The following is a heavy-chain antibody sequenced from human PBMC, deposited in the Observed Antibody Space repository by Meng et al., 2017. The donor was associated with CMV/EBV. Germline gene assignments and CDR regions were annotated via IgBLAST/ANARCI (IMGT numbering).Heavy chain of an antibody. D-gene: IGHD3-10*01. CDR1: GYTFTSYD. V-gene: IGHV1-8*01. J-gene: IGHJ6*02. CDR3: ARAPGWFGEKGMDV. CDR2: MNPNSGNT. Sequence: ASVQVSCKASGYTFTSYDINWLRQATAQGLEWMGWMNPNSGNTGYAQKFQGRVTMTRNTSISTAYMELSSLRAEDTAVYYCARAPGWFGEKGMDVWGQGTTVTVSS.